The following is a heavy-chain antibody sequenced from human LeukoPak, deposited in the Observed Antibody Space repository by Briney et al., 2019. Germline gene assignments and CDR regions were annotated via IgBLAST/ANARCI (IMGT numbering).Heavy chain of an antibody. V-gene: IGHV3-48*02. D-gene: IGHD2/OR15-2a*01. CDR2: ISSSSSAI. Sequence: PGGSLRLSCAASGFTFSIYSMNWVRQAPGKGLEWISYISSSSSAIYYADSVKGRSTISRDNAKNSLYLQMNSLRDEDTAVYYCVRDHYYSFDYWGQGTLVTVSS. J-gene: IGHJ4*02. CDR3: VRDHYYSFDY. CDR1: GFTFSIYS.